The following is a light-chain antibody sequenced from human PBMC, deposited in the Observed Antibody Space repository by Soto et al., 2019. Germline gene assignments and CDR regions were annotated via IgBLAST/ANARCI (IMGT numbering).Light chain of an antibody. CDR3: QHYGSSPWT. V-gene: IGKV3-20*01. CDR1: QRVSSN. CDR2: DAF. J-gene: IGKJ1*01. Sequence: EVVLTQSQGTLSLTPGERATLSWRASQRVSSNLAWYQQKPGRAPRLLIHDAFMRATGIPDRFSGSGSGTDFTLTISRLEPEDFAVYYCQHYGSSPWTFGQGTKV.